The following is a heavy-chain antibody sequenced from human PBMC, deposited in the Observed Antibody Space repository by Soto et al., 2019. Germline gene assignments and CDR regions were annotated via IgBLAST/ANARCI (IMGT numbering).Heavy chain of an antibody. CDR1: GYTFTSYW. J-gene: IGHJ3*02. D-gene: IGHD2-15*01. CDR2: IYPGDSDT. CDR3: ARNGGRGMKDAFDI. Sequence: PGESLKISCKGSGYTFTSYWIGWVRQMSGNGLEWMGIIYPGDSDTKYSPTFEGQVTISVDKFISTAYLQWSSLKAPDTAMYYCARNGGRGMKDAFDIWGQGTMVTVSS. V-gene: IGHV5-51*01.